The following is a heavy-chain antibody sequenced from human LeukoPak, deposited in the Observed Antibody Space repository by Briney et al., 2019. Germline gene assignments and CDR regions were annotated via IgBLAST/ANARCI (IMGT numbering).Heavy chain of an antibody. Sequence: SETLSLTCTVSGGSISPYYWSWLRQPPGKGLEWIGYISYSGSTKNNPSLRSRVAISVDTSKNQFSLKLTSVTAADTAVYYCAKEGAESFPDAFDIWGQGTMITVSS. D-gene: IGHD3-10*01. CDR1: GGSISPYY. V-gene: IGHV4-59*01. CDR2: ISYSGST. CDR3: AKEGAESFPDAFDI. J-gene: IGHJ3*02.